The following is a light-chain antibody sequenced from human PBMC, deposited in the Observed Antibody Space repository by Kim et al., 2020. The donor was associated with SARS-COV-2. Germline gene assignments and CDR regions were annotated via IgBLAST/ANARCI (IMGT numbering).Light chain of an antibody. V-gene: IGKV1-33*01. CDR1: EDIVTY. CDR2: LAS. Sequence: DIQMTQSPSSLSASVGDRVTITCQASEDIVTYLNWYQQKSGNPPNLLIYLASSLETGVPSRFSGSGSGANFTLTISSLQPEDIATYYCQQFRNLPLTFGRGTKLEI. J-gene: IGKJ4*01. CDR3: QQFRNLPLT.